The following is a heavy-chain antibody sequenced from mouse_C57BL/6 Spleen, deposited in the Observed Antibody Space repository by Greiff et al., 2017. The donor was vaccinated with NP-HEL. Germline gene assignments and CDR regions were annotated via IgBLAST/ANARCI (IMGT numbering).Heavy chain of an antibody. V-gene: IGHV5-6*01. CDR2: ISSGGSYT. CDR3: ARPYYGSSYAMDY. CDR1: GFTFSSYG. D-gene: IGHD1-1*01. Sequence: EVKLMESGGDLVKPGGSLKLSCAASGFTFSSYGMSWVRQTPDKRLEWVATISSGGSYTYYPDSVKGRFTISRDNAKNTLYLQMSSLKSEDTAMYYCARPYYGSSYAMDYWGQGTSVTVSS. J-gene: IGHJ4*01.